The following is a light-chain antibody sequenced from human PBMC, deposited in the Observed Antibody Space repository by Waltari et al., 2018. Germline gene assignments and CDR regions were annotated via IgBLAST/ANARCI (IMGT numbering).Light chain of an antibody. CDR1: QNLLHTDGRDF. Sequence: DIVMTQSPLSLPVTPGEPASISCRSSQNLLHTDGRDFLAWYLQKPGRSPQLLIYMGSSRASGVPARFSGSGSVTDFTLKISRVEADDVGIYYCMQALQTPITFGQVTRLDIK. V-gene: IGKV2-28*01. J-gene: IGKJ5*01. CDR3: MQALQTPIT. CDR2: MGS.